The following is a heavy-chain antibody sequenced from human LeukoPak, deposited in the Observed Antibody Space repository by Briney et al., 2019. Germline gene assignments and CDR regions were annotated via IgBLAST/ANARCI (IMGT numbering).Heavy chain of an antibody. CDR3: ASSIAAAGVLFDY. Sequence: PRGSLRLSCAASGFTVSSNYMSWVRQAPGRGLEWVSVIYSGGSTYYADSVKGRFTISRDNSKNTLYLQMNSLRAEDTAVYYCASSIAAAGVLFDYWGQGTLVTVSS. V-gene: IGHV3-53*01. D-gene: IGHD6-13*01. J-gene: IGHJ4*02. CDR2: IYSGGST. CDR1: GFTVSSNY.